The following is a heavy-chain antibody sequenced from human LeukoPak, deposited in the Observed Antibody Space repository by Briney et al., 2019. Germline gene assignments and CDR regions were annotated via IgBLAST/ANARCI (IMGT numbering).Heavy chain of an antibody. CDR3: ARHEGDLHSGTQFDY. J-gene: IGHJ4*02. CDR2: INLDGSSI. Sequence: GGSLRLSCAASGFTFSSYWMQWVRQVPGKGLVWVSRINLDGSSIDYVDSVKGRFTISRDNAKNTLYLQMNSLRVEDTAVYYCARHEGDLHSGTQFDYWGQGTLVTVSS. D-gene: IGHD1-26*01. V-gene: IGHV3-74*01. CDR1: GFTFSSYW.